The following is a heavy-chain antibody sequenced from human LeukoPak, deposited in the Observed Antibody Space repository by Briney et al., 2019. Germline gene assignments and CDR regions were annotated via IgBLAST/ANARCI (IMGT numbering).Heavy chain of an antibody. J-gene: IGHJ4*02. V-gene: IGHV4-59*01. CDR2: IYYSGTT. Sequence: PSETLSLICTLSGGSINSYYWSWIRQPPGKGLEWIGYIYYSGTTNYNPSLKTRVTISVDTSKDQFSLNLSSVTAADTAVYYCARQNWGQFDYWGQGILVTVSS. CDR3: ARQNWGQFDY. CDR1: GGSINSYY. D-gene: IGHD7-27*01.